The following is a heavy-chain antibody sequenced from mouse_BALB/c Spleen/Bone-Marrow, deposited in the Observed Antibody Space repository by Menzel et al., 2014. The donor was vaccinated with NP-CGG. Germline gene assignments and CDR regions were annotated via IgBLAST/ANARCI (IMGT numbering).Heavy chain of an antibody. CDR2: IWSDGNT. D-gene: IGHD2-10*02. V-gene: IGHV2-6*02. CDR3: ARNPYGNYAMDY. Sequence: QVQLKESGPGLVSPSQRLSITCTVSGFSLTNYGVHWVRPPPGKGLEWLVVIWSDGNTTYNSALKSRLSISKDNSKSQVFLKMNSLQTDDTAMYYCARNPYGNYAMDYWGQGTSVTASS. J-gene: IGHJ4*01. CDR1: GFSLTNYG.